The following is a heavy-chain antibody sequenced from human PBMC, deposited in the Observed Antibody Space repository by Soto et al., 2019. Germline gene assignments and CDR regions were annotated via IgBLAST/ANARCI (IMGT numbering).Heavy chain of an antibody. CDR1: GGSFSSYY. D-gene: IGHD6-6*01. V-gene: IGHV4-4*07. Sequence: SETLSLTCTVSGGSFSSYYWSWIRQPAGKGLEWIGRIYTNEITNYNPSLKSRVTMSVDTSKKQFSLNMTSVTAADTAVYFCAREVAVAARSLDYWGQGTLVTVSS. J-gene: IGHJ4*02. CDR2: IYTNEIT. CDR3: AREVAVAARSLDY.